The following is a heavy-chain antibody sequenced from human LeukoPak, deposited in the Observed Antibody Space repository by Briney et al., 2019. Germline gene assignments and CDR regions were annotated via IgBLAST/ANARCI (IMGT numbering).Heavy chain of an antibody. D-gene: IGHD4-17*01. J-gene: IGHJ4*02. Sequence: SGPTLVNPTQTLTLTCTFSGSSLSTSGMCVSWIRQPPGKALEWLALIRWDDNKYYSTSLKTRLTISKDTSKNQVVLTMTNMDPVDTATYYCARMMYGDFVDYFDYWGQGTLVTVSS. V-gene: IGHV2-70*01. CDR2: IRWDDNK. CDR3: ARMMYGDFVDYFDY. CDR1: GSSLSTSGMC.